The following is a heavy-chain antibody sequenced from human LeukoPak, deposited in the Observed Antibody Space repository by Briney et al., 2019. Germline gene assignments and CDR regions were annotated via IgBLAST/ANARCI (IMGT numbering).Heavy chain of an antibody. CDR2: IYTSGST. Sequence: SETLSLTCTVSSGSISSGSYYWSWIRQPAGKGLEWIGRIYTSGSTNYNPSLKSRVTISVDTSKNQFSLKLSSVTAADTAVYYCAREIRGYCGGDCYSVWGQGTLVTVSS. V-gene: IGHV4-61*02. J-gene: IGHJ4*02. CDR1: SGSISSGSYY. D-gene: IGHD2-21*02. CDR3: AREIRGYCGGDCYSV.